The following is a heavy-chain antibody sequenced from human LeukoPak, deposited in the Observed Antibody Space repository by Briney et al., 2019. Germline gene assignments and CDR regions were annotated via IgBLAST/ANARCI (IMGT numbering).Heavy chain of an antibody. CDR2: ISYDGSNE. J-gene: IGHJ4*02. Sequence: GGSLRLSCAASGFTFSSYGMHWVRQAPGKGLEWVAVISYDGSNEYYADSVKGRFTISRDNSKNTLYLQMNSLRAEDTAVYYCAKARVGATPPDYWGKGPRVTVSS. D-gene: IGHD1-26*01. V-gene: IGHV3-30*18. CDR1: GFTFSSYG. CDR3: AKARVGATPPDY.